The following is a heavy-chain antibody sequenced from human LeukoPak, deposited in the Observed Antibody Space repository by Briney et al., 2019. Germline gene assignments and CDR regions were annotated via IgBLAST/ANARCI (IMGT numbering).Heavy chain of an antibody. CDR3: ARSRYCSSTSCYGTMNNWFDP. J-gene: IGHJ5*02. CDR1: GGSFSGYY. CDR2: INHSGST. V-gene: IGHV4-34*01. D-gene: IGHD2-2*01. Sequence: PSETLSLTCAVYGGSFSGYYWSWIRQPPGKGLEWIGEINHSGSTNYNPSLKSRVTISVDTSKNQFSLKLSSVTAADTAVYYCARSRYCSSTSCYGTMNNWFDPWGQGTLVTVSS.